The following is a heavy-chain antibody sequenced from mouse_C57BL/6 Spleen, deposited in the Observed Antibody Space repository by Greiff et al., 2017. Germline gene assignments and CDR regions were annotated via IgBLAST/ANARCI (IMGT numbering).Heavy chain of an antibody. CDR1: GFTFSSYA. V-gene: IGHV5-9-1*02. CDR2: ISSGGDYI. Sequence: EVQGVESGEGLVKPGGSLKLSCAASGFTFSSYAMSWVRQTPEKRLEWVAYISSGGDYIYYADTVKGRFTISRDNARNTLYLQMSSLKSEDTAMYYCTRNYYGSSYGWFAYWGQGTLVTVSA. D-gene: IGHD1-1*01. CDR3: TRNYYGSSYGWFAY. J-gene: IGHJ3*01.